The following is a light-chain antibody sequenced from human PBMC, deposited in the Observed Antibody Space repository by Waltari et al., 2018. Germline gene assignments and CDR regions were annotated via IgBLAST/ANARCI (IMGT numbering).Light chain of an antibody. CDR3: SSYTRSNTLM. CDR1: SNDIGFYNY. J-gene: IGLJ3*02. V-gene: IGLV2-14*01. Sequence: QSALTQPASVSGSPGQSITISCSGTSNDIGFYNYVSWYQQHPGKPPKLMVYEVGQRPSVVSNRFSGSQSGNTASLTISGLQADDEADYFCSSYTRSNTLMFGGGTKLTVL. CDR2: EVG.